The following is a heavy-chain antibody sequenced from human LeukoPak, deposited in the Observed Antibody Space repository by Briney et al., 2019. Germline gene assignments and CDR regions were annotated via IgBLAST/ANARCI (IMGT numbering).Heavy chain of an antibody. Sequence: GASVKVSCKASGYTFTGYYMHWVRQAPGQGLEWMGWINPNSGGTNYAQKFQGRVTMTRDTSISTAYMELSRLRSDDTAVYYCARSIFIVAAGTQPNYWGQGTLVTVSS. D-gene: IGHD6-13*01. J-gene: IGHJ4*02. CDR1: GYTFTGYY. CDR3: ARSIFIVAAGTQPNY. CDR2: INPNSGGT. V-gene: IGHV1-2*02.